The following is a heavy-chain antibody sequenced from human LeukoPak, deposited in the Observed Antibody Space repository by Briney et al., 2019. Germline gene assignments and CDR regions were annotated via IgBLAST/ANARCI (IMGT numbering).Heavy chain of an antibody. V-gene: IGHV3-74*01. CDR2: VNSDESNT. CDR3: ARGIVVAPAATVDY. J-gene: IGHJ4*02. D-gene: IGHD2-2*01. Sequence: GGSLRLSCAASGFTFSSYWMHWVRQAPGKGLVWVSRVNSDESNTTYADSVKGRFTISRDNAKNTLYLQMNSLRDEDTAVYYCARGIVVAPAATVDYWGQGTLVTVSS. CDR1: GFTFSSYW.